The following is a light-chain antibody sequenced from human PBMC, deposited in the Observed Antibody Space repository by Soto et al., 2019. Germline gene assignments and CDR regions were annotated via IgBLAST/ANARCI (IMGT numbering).Light chain of an antibody. V-gene: IGLV1-40*01. CDR1: SSNIGAGYD. J-gene: IGLJ3*02. Sequence: QLVLTQPPSVSGAPGQRVTISCTGSSSNIGAGYDVHWYQQLPGAAPKLLIYVNSNRPSGVPDRFSGSKSGTSASLAITGLQAEDEADYYCQSYDSSLSVWVFGGGTKLTVL. CDR3: QSYDSSLSVWV. CDR2: VNS.